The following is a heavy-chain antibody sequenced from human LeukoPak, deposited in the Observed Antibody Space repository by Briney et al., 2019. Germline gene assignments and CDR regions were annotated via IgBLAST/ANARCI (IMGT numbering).Heavy chain of an antibody. CDR2: MNPNSGNT. V-gene: IGHV1-8*01. D-gene: IGHD3-22*01. J-gene: IGHJ4*02. CDR1: GYTFTSYD. Sequence: ASVKVSCKASGYTFTSYDINWVRQATGQGLEWMGWMNPNSGNTGYAQKFQGRVTMTRNTSISTAYMELSSLGSEDTAVYYCARSTNYYDSSGYSECGYWGQGTPVTVSS. CDR3: ARSTNYYDSSGYSECGY.